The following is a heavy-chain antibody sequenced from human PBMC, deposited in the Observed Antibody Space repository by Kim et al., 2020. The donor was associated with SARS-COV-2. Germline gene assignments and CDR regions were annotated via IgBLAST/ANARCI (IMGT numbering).Heavy chain of an antibody. Sequence: SVKVSCKASGGTFSSYAISWVRQAPGQGLEWMGGIIPIFGTANYAQKFQGRVTITADESTSTAYMELSSLRSEDTAVYYCARVRAPNPHDFWSGYDDYWGQGTLVTVSS. CDR3: ARVRAPNPHDFWSGYDDY. V-gene: IGHV1-69*13. J-gene: IGHJ4*02. D-gene: IGHD3-3*01. CDR1: GGTFSSYA. CDR2: IIPIFGTA.